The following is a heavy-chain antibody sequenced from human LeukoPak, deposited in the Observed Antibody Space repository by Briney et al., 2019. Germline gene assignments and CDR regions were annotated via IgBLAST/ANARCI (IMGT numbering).Heavy chain of an antibody. V-gene: IGHV3-7*01. CDR1: GFTFSSYW. D-gene: IGHD6-25*01. CDR3: ARGGAVRQPLFDY. Sequence: PEGSLRLSCAASGFTFSSYWMSWVRQAPGKGLEWVANIKQDGSEKYYVDSVKGRFTISRDNAKNSLYLQMNSLRAEDTAVYYCARGGAVRQPLFDYWGQGTLVTVSS. J-gene: IGHJ4*02. CDR2: IKQDGSEK.